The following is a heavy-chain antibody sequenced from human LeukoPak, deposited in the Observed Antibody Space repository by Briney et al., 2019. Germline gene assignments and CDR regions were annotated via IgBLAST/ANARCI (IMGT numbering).Heavy chain of an antibody. Sequence: ASVKVSCKASGGTFSSYAISWVRQAPGQGLEWMGRIIPILGIANYAQKFQGRVTITADKSTSTAYMELSSLRSEDTAVYYCASGYDILTGYLSYYYYGMDVWGQGTTVTVSS. CDR1: GGTFSSYA. V-gene: IGHV1-69*04. CDR2: IIPILGIA. J-gene: IGHJ6*02. D-gene: IGHD3-9*01. CDR3: ASGYDILTGYLSYYYYGMDV.